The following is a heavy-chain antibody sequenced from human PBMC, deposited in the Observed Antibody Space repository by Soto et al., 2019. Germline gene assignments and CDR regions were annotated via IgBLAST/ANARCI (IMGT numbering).Heavy chain of an antibody. CDR3: ARFLEAYCSSTSCYEGYDY. Sequence: QAPGQRLEWMGWINAGNGNTKYSQKFQGRVTITRDTSASTAYMELSSLRSEDTAVYYCARFLEAYCSSTSCYEGYDYWGQGTLVTVSS. CDR2: INAGNGNT. V-gene: IGHV1-3*01. J-gene: IGHJ4*02. D-gene: IGHD2-2*01.